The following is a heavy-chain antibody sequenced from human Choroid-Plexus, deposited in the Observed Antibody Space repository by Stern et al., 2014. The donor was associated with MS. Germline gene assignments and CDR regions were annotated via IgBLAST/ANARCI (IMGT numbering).Heavy chain of an antibody. CDR1: GFTFGSWA. CDR3: AKDRQYLTYFFDH. V-gene: IGHV3-30*18. D-gene: IGHD2/OR15-2a*01. J-gene: IGHJ5*02. CDR2: VSYEGSNK. Sequence: VQLVESGGGVVQPGRPLRLSCVASGFTFGSWAMHWVRQAPGKGLAWVAGVSYEGSNKYYADSVKGRFTISRDNSQNTLYMQMSSLRPEDTAVYYCAKDRQYLTYFFDHWGQGSLGTVSS.